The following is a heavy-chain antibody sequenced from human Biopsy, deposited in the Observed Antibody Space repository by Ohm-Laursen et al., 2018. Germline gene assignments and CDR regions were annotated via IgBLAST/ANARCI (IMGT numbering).Heavy chain of an antibody. D-gene: IGHD4-17*01. CDR2: IDWSGNT. CDR1: GATSSDYY. V-gene: IGHV4-34*08. J-gene: IGHJ4*02. CDR3: GNEIYGRDY. Sequence: GTLSLTCVVYGATSSDYYWSWIRQPPGKGLEWLGQIDWSGNTNYNPSLKGRLTISPNTSKNQFSLKLTSVTAADTAVYFCGNEIYGRDYWGQGALVTVSS.